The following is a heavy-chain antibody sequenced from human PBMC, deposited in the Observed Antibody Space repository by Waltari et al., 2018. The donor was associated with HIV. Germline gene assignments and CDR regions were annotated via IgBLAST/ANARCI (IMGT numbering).Heavy chain of an antibody. V-gene: IGHV4-39*01. J-gene: IGHJ6*02. CDR2: IYYTGTT. CDR3: ARRPRMAGFYLYYGMDV. Sequence: QLQLQQSGPGLVKPSETRSITCTVSGGSVINSDYSWAFSRQSPGKGLEWIGNIYYTGTTFYNPSLKSRVTMSADLSKNQFSLRLRSVTAADTAIYYCARRPRMAGFYLYYGMDVWGQGTTVTVSS. D-gene: IGHD2-8*01. CDR1: GGSVINSDYS.